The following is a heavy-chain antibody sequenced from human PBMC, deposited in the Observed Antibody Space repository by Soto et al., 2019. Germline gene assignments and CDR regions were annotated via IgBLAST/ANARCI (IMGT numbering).Heavy chain of an antibody. V-gene: IGHV3-21*06. J-gene: IGHJ4*02. CDR1: GFTFSGYS. D-gene: IGHD2-8*02. Sequence: EVQLVESGGDLVKPGGSLRLSCAASGFTFSGYSMNWVRQAPGKGLEWVSSISSNGSYIYYRDSVRGRFTISRDNAKNALYLQMNSVRADATAVYYCARGRHRGMYCSSVDDWGQGSLVTVSS. CDR3: ARGRHRGMYCSSVDD. CDR2: ISSNGSYI.